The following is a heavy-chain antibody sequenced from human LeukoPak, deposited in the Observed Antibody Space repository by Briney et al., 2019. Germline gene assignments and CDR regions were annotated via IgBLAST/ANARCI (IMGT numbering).Heavy chain of an antibody. J-gene: IGHJ6*03. CDR3: ARVARAGLYYYYYMDV. CDR1: GYTFTSYY. CDR2: INPSGGST. Sequence: GASVKVSCKASGYTFTSYYMHWVRQAPGQGLEWMGIINPSGGSTSYAQKFQGRVTMTRDMSTSTVYMELSSLRSEDTAVYYCARVARAGLYYYYYMDVWGKGTTVTVSS. D-gene: IGHD6-19*01. V-gene: IGHV1-46*01.